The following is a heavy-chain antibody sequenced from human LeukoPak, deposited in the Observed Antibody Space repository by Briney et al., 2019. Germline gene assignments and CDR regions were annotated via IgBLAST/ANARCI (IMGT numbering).Heavy chain of an antibody. V-gene: IGHV3-23*01. Sequence: GGSLRLSCAASGFTFSSYVMHWVPQAPGKGLEWVSAVSDSGGSTFYADSVKGRFTISRDNSNNTLYLQMNSLRAEDTAVYYCVKKGLGYCSNGVCHFDYWGQGTLVTVSS. J-gene: IGHJ4*02. CDR3: VKKGLGYCSNGVCHFDY. CDR2: VSDSGGST. CDR1: GFTFSSYV. D-gene: IGHD2-8*01.